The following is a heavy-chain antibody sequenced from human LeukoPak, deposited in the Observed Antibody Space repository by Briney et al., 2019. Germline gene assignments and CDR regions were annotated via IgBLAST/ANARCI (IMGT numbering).Heavy chain of an antibody. CDR2: IIPILGIA. CDR3: ARADGDKRRAFDI. D-gene: IGHD3-10*01. V-gene: IGHV1-69*04. CDR1: GGTFSSYA. Sequence: SVKVSCKASGGTFSSYAISWVRQAPGQGLEWMGRIIPILGIANYAQKFQGGVTITADKSTSTAYMELSSLRSEDTAVYYCARADGDKRRAFDIWGQGTMVTVSS. J-gene: IGHJ3*02.